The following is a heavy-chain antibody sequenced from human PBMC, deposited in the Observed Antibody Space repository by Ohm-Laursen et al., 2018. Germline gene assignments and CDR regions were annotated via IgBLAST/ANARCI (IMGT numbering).Heavy chain of an antibody. V-gene: IGHV2-5*02. CDR3: AHGQVGAINAGAFDI. D-gene: IGHD1-26*01. CDR1: GFSLTTSGVG. Sequence: PTQTLTLTCAFSGFSLTTSGVGVGWIRQPPGKALEWLALIYWDDDKRYSPSLKSRLTITKDASRNQVVLTMTIMDPVDTATYYCAHGQVGAINAGAFDIWGQGTMVTVSS. J-gene: IGHJ3*02. CDR2: IYWDDDK.